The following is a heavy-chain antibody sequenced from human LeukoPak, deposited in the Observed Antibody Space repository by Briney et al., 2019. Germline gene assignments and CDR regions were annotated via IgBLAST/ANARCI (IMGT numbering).Heavy chain of an antibody. CDR1: GGSFSGYY. CDR2: INHSGST. Sequence: SETLSLTCAVYGGSFSGYYWSWIRQPPGKGLEWIGEINHSGSTNYNPSLKSRVAISVDTSKNQFSLKLSSVTAADTAVYYCARPHSRYSSSWYNWFDPWGQGTLVTVSS. D-gene: IGHD6-13*01. CDR3: ARPHSRYSSSWYNWFDP. J-gene: IGHJ5*02. V-gene: IGHV4-34*01.